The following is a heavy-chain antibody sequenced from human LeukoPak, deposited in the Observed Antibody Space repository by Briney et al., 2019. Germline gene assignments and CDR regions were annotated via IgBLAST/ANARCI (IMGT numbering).Heavy chain of an antibody. CDR3: VRDRLVVEPGAPGPGAPGAPKAYYFMDV. Sequence: PGGSLRLSCVASGFTFDTHFMEWVRQAPGKGLVWVARINADGSSTTYADSVKGRFTISRGNAKNMLFLQMSSLRVEDTAVYHCVRDRLVVEPGAPGPGAPGAPKAYYFMDVWGKGTTVIVSS. J-gene: IGHJ6*03. D-gene: IGHD2-2*01. V-gene: IGHV3-74*03. CDR2: INADGSST. CDR1: GFTFDTHF.